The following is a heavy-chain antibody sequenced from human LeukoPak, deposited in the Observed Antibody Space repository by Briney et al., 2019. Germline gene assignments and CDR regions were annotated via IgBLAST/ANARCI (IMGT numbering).Heavy chain of an antibody. D-gene: IGHD2-21*01. CDR1: GYTFTSYD. CDR2: FSGYNGNT. J-gene: IGHJ5*02. Sequence: SVKVSCKASGYTFTSYDINWVRQAPGQGLEWMGWFSGYNGNTNYAQKFEGRAAMTTDTSSSTAYMELRSLRSDDTAIYYCGRGDWFDPWGQGTLVTVSS. CDR3: GRGDWFDP. V-gene: IGHV1-18*01.